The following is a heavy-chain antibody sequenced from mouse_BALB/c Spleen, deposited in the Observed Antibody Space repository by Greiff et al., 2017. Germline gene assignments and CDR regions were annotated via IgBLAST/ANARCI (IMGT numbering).Heavy chain of an antibody. CDR1: GFSLTRYG. V-gene: IGHV2-9*02. D-gene: IGHD2-4*01. Sequence: QVRLKQSGPGLVAPSQSLSITCTVSGFSLTRYGVHWVRQPPGTGLEWLGVIWAGGSTNYNSALMSRLSISKDNAKSQVFLQMNSLQTDDTAMYYCARGMITTGPFAYWGQGTLVTVSA. CDR3: ARGMITTGPFAY. CDR2: IWAGGST. J-gene: IGHJ3*01.